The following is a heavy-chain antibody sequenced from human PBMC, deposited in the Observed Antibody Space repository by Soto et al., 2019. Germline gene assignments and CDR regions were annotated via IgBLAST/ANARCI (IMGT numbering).Heavy chain of an antibody. Sequence: GGSLRLSCAASGFTFSDHYMEWVRQAPGKGLEWVARSRHKASGYTTDYATSVEGKFTISRDDSKNSLFLQMNSLETEDTAVYYCTRSIAVAPGVFAIWGQGTMVTVS. D-gene: IGHD6-19*01. V-gene: IGHV3-72*01. CDR3: TRSIAVAPGVFAI. CDR2: SRHKASGYTT. J-gene: IGHJ3*02. CDR1: GFTFSDHY.